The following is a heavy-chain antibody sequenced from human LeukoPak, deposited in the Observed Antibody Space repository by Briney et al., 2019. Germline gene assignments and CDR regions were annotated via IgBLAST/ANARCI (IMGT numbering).Heavy chain of an antibody. D-gene: IGHD3-10*02. Sequence: PGGSLRLSCAASGFNVGYNHMNWVRQAPWKGLEWLSYIGSSDSTTHYADSVKGRFTISRDNAKNSLYLQMNSLRAEDTAVYYCAELGITMIGGVWGEGTTVTISS. CDR1: GFNVGYNH. CDR3: AELGITMIGGV. J-gene: IGHJ6*04. V-gene: IGHV3-11*04. CDR2: IGSSDSTT.